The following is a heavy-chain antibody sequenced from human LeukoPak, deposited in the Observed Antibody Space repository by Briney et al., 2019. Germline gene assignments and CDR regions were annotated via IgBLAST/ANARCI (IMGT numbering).Heavy chain of an antibody. D-gene: IGHD3-22*01. CDR3: AKDSYATYDSSGYYVA. Sequence: GGSLRLSCAASGFTFDDYAMHWVRQASGKGLEWVSGISWNSGSIGYADSVKGRFTISRDNAKNSLYLQMNSLRAEDTALYYCAKDSYATYDSSGYYVAWGQGTLVTVSS. V-gene: IGHV3-9*01. J-gene: IGHJ5*02. CDR2: ISWNSGSI. CDR1: GFTFDDYA.